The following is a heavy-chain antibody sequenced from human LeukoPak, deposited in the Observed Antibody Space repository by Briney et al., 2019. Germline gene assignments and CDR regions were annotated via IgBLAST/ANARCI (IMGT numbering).Heavy chain of an antibody. J-gene: IGHJ4*02. Sequence: GGSLRFSCAASGFTFDDYGMSWVRQAPGKGLEWVSGINWNGGSTGYADSVKGRFTISRDNAKNSLYLQMNSLRAEDTALYYCARYYYDSSGYYFEFTPTPKGGVFDYWGQGTLVTVSS. CDR3: ARYYYDSSGYYFEFTPTPKGGVFDY. CDR2: INWNGGST. D-gene: IGHD3-22*01. V-gene: IGHV3-20*04. CDR1: GFTFDDYG.